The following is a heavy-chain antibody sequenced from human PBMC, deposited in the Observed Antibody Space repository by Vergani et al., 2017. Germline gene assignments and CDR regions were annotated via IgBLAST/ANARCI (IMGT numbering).Heavy chain of an antibody. CDR2: FDPEDGET. Sequence: VQLVQSGAEVKKPGATVKISCKVSGYTLTELSMHWVRQAPGKGLEWMGGFDPEDGETIYAQKFQGRVTMTEDTSTDTAYMELSSLRSEDTAVYYCATPIRTSRSTSWKPFDYWGQGTLVTVSS. D-gene: IGHD2-2*01. J-gene: IGHJ4*02. V-gene: IGHV1-24*01. CDR1: GYTLTELS. CDR3: ATPIRTSRSTSWKPFDY.